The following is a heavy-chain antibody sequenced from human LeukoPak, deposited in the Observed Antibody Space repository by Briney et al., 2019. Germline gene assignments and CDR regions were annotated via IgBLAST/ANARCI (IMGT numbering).Heavy chain of an antibody. CDR3: ARHSTFWSRYQGGY. V-gene: IGHV4-39*01. J-gene: IGHJ4*02. CDR1: GGSISSSSYY. Sequence: PSETLSLTCTVSGGSISSSSYYWGWIRQPPGKGLEWIGSIYYSGSTYYNPSLKSRVTISVDTSKNQFSLKLSSVTAADTAVYYCARHSTFWSRYQGGYWGQGTLVTVSS. CDR2: IYYSGST. D-gene: IGHD3-3*01.